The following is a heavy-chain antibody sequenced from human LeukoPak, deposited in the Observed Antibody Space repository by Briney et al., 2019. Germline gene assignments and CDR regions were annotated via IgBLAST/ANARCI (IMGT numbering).Heavy chain of an antibody. CDR2: ISGSGGST. CDR1: GFTFSSYA. Sequence: GGSLRLSCAASGFTFSSYAMSWVRQAPGKGLEWVSAISGSGGSTYYADSVKGRFTISRDNSKNTLYLQMNSLRAEDTAVYYCLFDFWSGTPPEFNYYYGMDVWGQGTTVTVSS. D-gene: IGHD3-3*01. J-gene: IGHJ6*02. V-gene: IGHV3-23*01. CDR3: LFDFWSGTPPEFNYYYGMDV.